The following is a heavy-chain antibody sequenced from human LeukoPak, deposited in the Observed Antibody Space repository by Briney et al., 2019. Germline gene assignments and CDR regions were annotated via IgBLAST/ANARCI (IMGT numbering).Heavy chain of an antibody. J-gene: IGHJ4*02. CDR1: GYTFTGYY. Sequence: ASVKVSCKASGYTFTGYYMHWVRQAPGQGLEWMGWINPNSGGTNYAQKFQGRVTMTRDTSISTAYMELSRLRSDDTAVYYCARVMLSDYYGSGPTYFDFGYWGQGTLVTVSS. CDR3: ARVMLSDYYGSGPTYFDFGY. V-gene: IGHV1-2*02. CDR2: INPNSGGT. D-gene: IGHD3-10*01.